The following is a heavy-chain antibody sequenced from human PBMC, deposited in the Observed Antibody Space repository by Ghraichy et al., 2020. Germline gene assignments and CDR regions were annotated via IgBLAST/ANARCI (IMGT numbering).Heavy chain of an antibody. CDR1: GGSISGHY. V-gene: IGHV4-4*07. J-gene: IGHJ6*03. CDR3: ARVGGGVTVFGVLSPSYYIDV. D-gene: IGHD3-3*01. Sequence: SETLSLTCTVSGGSISGHYWSWIRQPAGKGLEWIGRMYTSGSTSYNPSLKSRVNMSLDTSKNQFSLKLSSVTAADTAVYYCARVGGGVTVFGVLSPSYYIDVWGKGTTVTVSS. CDR2: MYTSGST.